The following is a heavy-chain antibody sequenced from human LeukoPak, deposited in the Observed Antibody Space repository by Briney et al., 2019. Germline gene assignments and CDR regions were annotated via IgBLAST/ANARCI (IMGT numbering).Heavy chain of an antibody. CDR1: GFTFSSYW. CDR3: ARDTPKPKGITIFGVVIMAYYGMDV. Sequence: GGSLRLSCAASGFTFSSYWMSWVRQAPGKGLEWVANIKQDGSEKYYVDSVKGRFTISRDNAKNSLYLQMNSLRAEDTAVYYCARDTPKPKGITIFGVVIMAYYGMDVWGRGTTVTVSS. CDR2: IKQDGSEK. D-gene: IGHD3-3*01. V-gene: IGHV3-7*01. J-gene: IGHJ6*02.